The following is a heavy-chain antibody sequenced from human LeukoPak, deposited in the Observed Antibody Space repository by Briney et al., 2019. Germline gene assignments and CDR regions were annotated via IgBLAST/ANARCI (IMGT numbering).Heavy chain of an antibody. V-gene: IGHV4-4*07. CDR3: ARTVRRDFWSGSWYFDL. Sequence: SETLSLTCTVSGGFISSYYWSWIRQPAGKGLEWIGRIYTSGSTNYNPSLKSRVTMSLDTSKNQFSLKLSSVTAADTAVYYCARTVRRDFWSGSWYFDLWGRGTLVIVSS. CDR1: GGFISSYY. D-gene: IGHD3-3*01. J-gene: IGHJ2*01. CDR2: IYTSGST.